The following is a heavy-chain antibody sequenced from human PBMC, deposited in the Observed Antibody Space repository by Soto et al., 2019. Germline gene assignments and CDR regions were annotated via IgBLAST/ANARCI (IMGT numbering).Heavy chain of an antibody. CDR2: IYYSGST. CDR1: GGSISSSSYY. D-gene: IGHD6-25*01. CDR3: ARHGYQILSYYYGMDV. V-gene: IGHV4-39*01. Sequence: PSETLSLTCTVSGGSISSSSYYWGWIRQPPGKGLEWIGSIYYSGSTYYNPSLKSRVTISVDTSKNQFSLKLSSVTAADTAVYYCARHGYQILSYYYGMDVWGQGTTVTVSS. J-gene: IGHJ6*02.